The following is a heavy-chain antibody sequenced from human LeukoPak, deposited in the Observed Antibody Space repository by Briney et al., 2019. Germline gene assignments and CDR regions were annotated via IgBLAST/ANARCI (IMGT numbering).Heavy chain of an antibody. CDR3: AGIGPAANVDY. CDR2: IHYSGST. D-gene: IGHD6-25*01. J-gene: IGHJ4*02. V-gene: IGHV4-39*01. Sequence: SETLSLTCTVSGGSISSSSYYWGWTRQPPEKGLEWIGSIHYSGSTYYNPSLKSRVTISVDTSKNQFSLKLSSVTAADTAVYYCAGIGPAANVDYWGQGTLVTVSS. CDR1: GGSISSSSYY.